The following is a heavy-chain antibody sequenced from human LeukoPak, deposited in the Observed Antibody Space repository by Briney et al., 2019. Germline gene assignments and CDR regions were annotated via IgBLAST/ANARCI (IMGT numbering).Heavy chain of an antibody. CDR1: GFSFSTHN. Sequence: GGSQRLSCSASGFSFSTHNMHWVRQAPGQGLEFVSGITSDGENTDYLDFVKGRFTITRDNSKNTLYLHMTSLRPEDTAVYFCVKGRYGTGWDFWGPGTLVIVSS. CDR3: VKGRYGTGWDF. J-gene: IGHJ4*02. CDR2: ITSDGENT. D-gene: IGHD3-10*01. V-gene: IGHV3-64D*06.